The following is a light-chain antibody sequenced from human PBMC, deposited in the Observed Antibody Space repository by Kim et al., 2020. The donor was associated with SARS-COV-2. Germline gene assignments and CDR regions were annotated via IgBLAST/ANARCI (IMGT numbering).Light chain of an antibody. V-gene: IGKV3-20*01. J-gene: IGKJ1*01. CDR2: GAS. CDR3: QKYGSTWT. CDR1: QSVISSH. Sequence: LSPGDRATLSCRASQSVISSHLAWYQQKPGQAPRLLIYGASPRATGIPDRFSGSGSGTDFTLTISRLEPEDFAVFYCQKYGSTWTFGQGTKVDIK.